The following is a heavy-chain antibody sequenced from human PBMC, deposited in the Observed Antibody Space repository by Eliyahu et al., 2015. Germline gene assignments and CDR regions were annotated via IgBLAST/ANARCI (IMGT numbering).Heavy chain of an antibody. Sequence: QVQLQESGPGLVKPSETLSLTXTVSGGSISNYYCHWIRQPAGKGLEWXGRIYTSGSTNYNPPLESRVTMSIDTSKNQFSLNLSSVTAADTAVYYCARALPGDYIDYWGQGSLVTVSS. J-gene: IGHJ4*02. CDR2: IYTSGST. CDR1: GGSISNYY. V-gene: IGHV4-4*07. CDR3: ARALPGDYIDY.